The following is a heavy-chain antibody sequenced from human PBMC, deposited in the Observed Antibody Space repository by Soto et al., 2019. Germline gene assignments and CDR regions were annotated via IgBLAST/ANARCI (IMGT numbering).Heavy chain of an antibody. CDR3: ARGPLQQLEL. CDR1: GFTFNIYS. V-gene: IGHV3-48*02. J-gene: IGHJ4*02. CDR2: ISSSGSNI. Sequence: EAKLVESGGGLVQPGGSLRLSCAASGFTFNIYSMNWVRQAPGKGLEWVSYISSSGSNIYYADSVKGRFTISRDNAKNSLYLQMNSLRDEDTAVYYCARGPLQQLELWGQGTLVTVSS. D-gene: IGHD6-13*01.